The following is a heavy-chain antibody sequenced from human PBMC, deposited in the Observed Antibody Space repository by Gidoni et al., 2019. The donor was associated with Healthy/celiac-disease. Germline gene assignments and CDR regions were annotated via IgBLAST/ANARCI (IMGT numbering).Heavy chain of an antibody. CDR3: ARVYIVGALDY. V-gene: IGHV3-30-3*01. CDR1: GFTFSSYA. D-gene: IGHD1-26*01. CDR2: ISYDGSNK. Sequence: QVQLVASGGGVVQPGRSMRLSCAASGFTFSSYAMHWVRQAPGKGLEWVAVISYDGSNKYYADSVKGRFTISRDNSKNTLYLQMNSLRAEDTAVYYCARVYIVGALDYWGQGTLVTVSS. J-gene: IGHJ4*02.